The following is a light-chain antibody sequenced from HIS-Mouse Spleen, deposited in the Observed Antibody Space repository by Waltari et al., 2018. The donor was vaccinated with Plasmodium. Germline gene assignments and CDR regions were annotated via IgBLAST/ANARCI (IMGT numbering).Light chain of an antibody. CDR1: SCSVSTSYH. CDR2: STN. V-gene: IGLV8-61*01. CDR3: VLYMGSGIWV. Sequence: QTVVTQQPSFSVSPVGTVTLTRGFSSCSVSTSYHPSWYQQTPGQAPRTLIYSTNTRSSGVPDRFAGSILGNKAALTITGAQADDESDYYCVLYMGSGIWVFGGGTKLTVL. J-gene: IGLJ2*01.